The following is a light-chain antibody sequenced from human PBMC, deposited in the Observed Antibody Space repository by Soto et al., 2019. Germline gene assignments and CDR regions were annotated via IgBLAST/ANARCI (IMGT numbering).Light chain of an antibody. J-gene: IGKJ4*01. V-gene: IGKV3-15*01. CDR3: QQYNEWPPT. CDR2: HAS. CDR1: QSVSNN. Sequence: EIVMTQSPATLSVSPGERVTLSCRASQSVSNNLAWYQQKPGQAPRLLIYHASTGATGIPARFSSSGSGTELTLTISSVQSEDFAVYYCQQYNEWPPTFGGGTKVEIK.